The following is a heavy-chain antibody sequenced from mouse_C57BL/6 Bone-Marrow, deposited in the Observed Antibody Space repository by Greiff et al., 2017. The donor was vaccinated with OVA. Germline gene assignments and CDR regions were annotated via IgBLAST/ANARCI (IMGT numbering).Heavy chain of an antibody. CDR3: ARGWQAWFAY. CDR1: GYSITSGYY. V-gene: IGHV3-6*01. J-gene: IGHJ3*01. CDR2: ISYDGSN. D-gene: IGHD2-3*01. Sequence: DVKLQESGPGLVKPSQSLSLTCSVTGYSITSGYYWNWIRQFPGNKLEWMGYISYDGSNNYNPSLKNRISITRDTSKNQFFLKLNSVTTEDTATYYCARGWQAWFAYWGQGTLVTVSA.